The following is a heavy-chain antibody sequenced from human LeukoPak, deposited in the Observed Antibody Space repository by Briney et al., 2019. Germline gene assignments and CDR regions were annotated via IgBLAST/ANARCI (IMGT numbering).Heavy chain of an antibody. CDR3: ARSILGYYYYYMDV. D-gene: IGHD6-6*01. CDR2: IRYDGNNK. Sequence: GSLRLSCAASGFTFSSYGIHWVRQAPGKGLEWVAFIRYDGNNKYYADSVKGRFTISRDNSKNTLYLQMNSLRAEDTAVYYCARSILGYYYYYMDVWGKGTTVTVSS. J-gene: IGHJ6*03. CDR1: GFTFSSYG. V-gene: IGHV3-30*02.